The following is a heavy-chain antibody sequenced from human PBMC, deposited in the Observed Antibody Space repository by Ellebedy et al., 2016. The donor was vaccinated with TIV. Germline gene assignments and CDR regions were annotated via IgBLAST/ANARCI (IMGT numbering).Heavy chain of an antibody. V-gene: IGHV4-4*07. CDR1: GGSISSYY. J-gene: IGHJ4*02. Sequence: MPSETLSLTCTVSGGSISSYYWSWIRQPAGKGLEWIGRIYSRGNTNYNPSLKSRVTMSVDKSTNQFSLKLTSVTAADTAVYYCAREAEAGIWYDYWGQGTLVTVSS. CDR2: IYSRGNT. D-gene: IGHD6-19*01. CDR3: AREAEAGIWYDY.